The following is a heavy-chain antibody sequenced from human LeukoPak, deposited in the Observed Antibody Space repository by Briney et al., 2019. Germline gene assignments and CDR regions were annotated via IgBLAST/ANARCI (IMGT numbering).Heavy chain of an antibody. CDR3: AKSSGYSGYDPYYFDY. CDR1: GFTFSSYG. J-gene: IGHJ4*02. V-gene: IGHV3-30*18. Sequence: GGSLRLSCAASGFTFSSYGMHWVRQAPGKGLEWVAVISCDGSNKYYADSVKGRFTISRDNSKNTLYLQMNSLRAEDTAVYYCAKSSGYSGYDPYYFDYWGQGTLVTVSS. CDR2: ISCDGSNK. D-gene: IGHD5-12*01.